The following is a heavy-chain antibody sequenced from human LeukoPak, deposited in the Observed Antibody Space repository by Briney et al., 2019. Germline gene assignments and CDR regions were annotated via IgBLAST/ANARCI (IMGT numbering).Heavy chain of an antibody. CDR3: ARGRRESPSRGYYYYYMDV. CDR1: GGSISSGSYY. J-gene: IGHJ6*03. CDR2: IYTSGST. V-gene: IGHV4-61*02. Sequence: PSQTLSLTCTVSGGSISSGSYYWSWIRQPAGKGLEWIGRIYTSGSTNYNPSLKSRVAISVDTSKNQFSLKLSSVTAADTAVYYCARGRRESPSRGYYYYYMDVWGKGTTVTVSS.